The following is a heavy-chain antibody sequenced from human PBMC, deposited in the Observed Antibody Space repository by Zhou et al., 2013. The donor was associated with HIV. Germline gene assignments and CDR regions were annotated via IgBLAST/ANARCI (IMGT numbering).Heavy chain of an antibody. J-gene: IGHJ3*02. CDR1: GGAFSRFT. V-gene: IGHV1-69*12. Sequence: QVQLVQSGAEVKKPGSSMKVSCKTLGGAFSRFTLNWVRQAPGQGLEWVGGIIPLSGTINYAQKFKTRVTITADESTTTAYMEVNSLRPEDTAMYYCARWEELELGNSFDMWGQGTMVLVSP. D-gene: IGHD7-27*01. CDR2: IIPLSGTI. CDR3: ARWEELELGNSFDM.